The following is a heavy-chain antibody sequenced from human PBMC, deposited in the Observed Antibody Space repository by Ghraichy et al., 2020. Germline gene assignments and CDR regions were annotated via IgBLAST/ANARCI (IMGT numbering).Heavy chain of an antibody. CDR2: INHSGST. D-gene: IGHD6-13*01. V-gene: IGHV4-34*01. J-gene: IGHJ1*01. CDR1: GGSFSGYY. Sequence: SETLSLTCAVYGGSFSGYYWSWIRQPPGKGLEWIGEINHSGSTNYNPSLKSRVTISVDTSKNQFSLKLSSVTAADTAVYYCASLPSSRSSWPEYFQHWGQGTLVTVSS. CDR3: ASLPSSRSSWPEYFQH.